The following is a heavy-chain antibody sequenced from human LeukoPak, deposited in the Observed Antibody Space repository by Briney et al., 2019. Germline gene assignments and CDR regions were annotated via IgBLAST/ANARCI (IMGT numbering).Heavy chain of an antibody. CDR3: ARESVAQWELKL. D-gene: IGHD1-26*01. CDR1: GYTFTGYY. V-gene: IGHV1-2*06. Sequence: ASVKVSCKASGYTFTGYYMHWVRQAPGQGLEWMGRINPNSGGTNYAQKFQGRVTMTRDTSISTAYMELSRLRSDDTAVYYCARESVAQWELKLWGQGNLVTVSS. J-gene: IGHJ4*02. CDR2: INPNSGGT.